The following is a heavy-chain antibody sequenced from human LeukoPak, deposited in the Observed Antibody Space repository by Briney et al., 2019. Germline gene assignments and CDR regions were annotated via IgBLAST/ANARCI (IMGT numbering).Heavy chain of an antibody. CDR1: GFIFSDYY. J-gene: IGHJ4*02. CDR2: ISSSGSTI. V-gene: IGHV3-11*01. CDR3: ARDLFGQWLLDY. D-gene: IGHD6-19*01. Sequence: GGSLRLSCAASGFIFSDYYMSWIRRAPGKGLEWISYISSSGSTIYYADSVKGRFTISRDNAKNSLYLQMNSLRAEDTAVYYCARDLFGQWLLDYWGQGTLVTVFS.